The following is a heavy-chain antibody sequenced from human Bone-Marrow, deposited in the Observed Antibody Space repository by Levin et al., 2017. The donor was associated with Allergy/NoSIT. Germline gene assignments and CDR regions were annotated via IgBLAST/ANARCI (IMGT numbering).Heavy chain of an antibody. CDR3: ARLDSTWYTPYYVDH. D-gene: IGHD6-13*01. J-gene: IGHJ4*02. Sequence: SETLSLTCTVSGGSISSGGYYWSWIRQHPGKGLEWIGYIDYSGTTYYNPSLKSRLTISKDTSKNQFSLQLSSVTAADTAVYYCARLDSTWYTPYYVDHWGQGTLVTVSS. CDR2: IDYSGTT. V-gene: IGHV4-31*03. CDR1: GGSISSGGYY.